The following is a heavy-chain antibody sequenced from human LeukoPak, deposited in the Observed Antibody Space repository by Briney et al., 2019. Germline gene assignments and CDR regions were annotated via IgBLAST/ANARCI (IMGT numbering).Heavy chain of an antibody. CDR2: MTEYGTEI. D-gene: IGHD2-2*01. CDR3: ARAGSNIVVVPNWFDP. Sequence: GGSLRLSCAASGFMFSGFSMSWVRQTPGKGLEWVAKMTEYGTEIFYVDSVKGRFTISRDNAKNSLYLQMNSLRDEDTAVYYCARAGSNIVVVPNWFDPWGQGTLVTVSS. CDR1: GFMFSGFS. V-gene: IGHV3-7*01. J-gene: IGHJ5*02.